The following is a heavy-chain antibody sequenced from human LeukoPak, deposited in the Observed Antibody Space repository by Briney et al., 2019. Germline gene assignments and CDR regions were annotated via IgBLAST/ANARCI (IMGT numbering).Heavy chain of an antibody. V-gene: IGHV4-59*08. Sequence: PSETLSLTCTVSGDSISSYYWSWLRQPPGKGLEWIGHVYYSGRTTYNPSLRSRLTMSVDTSTSQLSLKLSSVTAADTAVYYCARHKPTGSYPLELWGQGTLVTVSS. CDR1: GDSISSYY. D-gene: IGHD3-10*01. J-gene: IGHJ4*02. CDR3: ARHKPTGSYPLEL. CDR2: VYYSGRT.